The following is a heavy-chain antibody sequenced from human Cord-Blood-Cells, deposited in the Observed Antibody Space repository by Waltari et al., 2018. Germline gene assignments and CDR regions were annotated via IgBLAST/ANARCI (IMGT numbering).Heavy chain of an antibody. CDR1: GYTFTGYY. CDR2: INPNSGGT. CDR3: ARKGIAAAGYYYYGMDV. J-gene: IGHJ6*02. Sequence: QLVQSGAEVKKPGASVKVSCKASGYTFTGYYMHWVRQAPGQGLEWMGWINPNSGGTNYAQNFQGRVTMTRDTSISTAYMELSRLRSDDTAVYYCARKGIAAAGYYYYGMDVWGQGTTVTVSS. V-gene: IGHV1-2*02. D-gene: IGHD6-13*01.